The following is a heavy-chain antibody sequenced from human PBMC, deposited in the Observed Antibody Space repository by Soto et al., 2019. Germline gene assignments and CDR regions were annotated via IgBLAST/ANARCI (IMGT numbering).Heavy chain of an antibody. J-gene: IGHJ5*02. D-gene: IGHD4-17*01. CDR3: ARGTVTYDNWFDP. CDR1: GGSISSYY. V-gene: IGHV4-59*01. Sequence: TSETLSLTCTVSGGSISSYYWSWIRQPPGKGLEWIGYIYYSGSTNYNPSLKSRVTISVDTSKNQFSLKLSSVTAADTAVYYCARGTVTYDNWFDPWGQGTLVTVSS. CDR2: IYYSGST.